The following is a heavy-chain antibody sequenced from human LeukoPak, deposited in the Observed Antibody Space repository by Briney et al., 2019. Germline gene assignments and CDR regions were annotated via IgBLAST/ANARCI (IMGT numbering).Heavy chain of an antibody. V-gene: IGHV3-23*01. J-gene: IGHJ4*02. CDR1: GFTFSSYA. D-gene: IGHD2-15*01. Sequence: EGSLRLSCAASGFTFSSYAMNWVRQTPGKGLAGLEWVSSIIGSGGSTYLADSVKGRFTISRDNSKNTLYLQMNSLRVEDTAVYYCAKGTLGACSGARCYPFDYWGQGILVTVSS. CDR3: AKGTLGACSGARCYPFDY. CDR2: IIGSGGST.